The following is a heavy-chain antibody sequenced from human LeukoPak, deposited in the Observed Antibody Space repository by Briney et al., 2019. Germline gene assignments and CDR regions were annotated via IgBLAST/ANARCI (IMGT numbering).Heavy chain of an antibody. CDR3: ITDENYYDSSGYHYRDY. Sequence: GGSLRLSCAASGFSFSNAWMNWVRQAPGKGLEWVGLIKRKTDGGTADYAAPVKGRFTISRDDSKNTVHLQMNSLKTEDTAVYYCITDENYYDSSGYHYRDYWGQGTLVNLSS. CDR1: GFSFSNAW. V-gene: IGHV3-15*01. D-gene: IGHD3-22*01. J-gene: IGHJ4*02. CDR2: IKRKTDGGTA.